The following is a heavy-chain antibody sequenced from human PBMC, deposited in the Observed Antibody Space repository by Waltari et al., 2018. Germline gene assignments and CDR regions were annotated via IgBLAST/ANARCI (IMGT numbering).Heavy chain of an antibody. D-gene: IGHD2-21*01. CDR1: GFTSFNYF. Sequence: EVQLVESGGGLVQPGGSLRLSCAASGFTSFNYFISWVRQAPGKGLEWISASNDGGVYTYYADSVEGRFTISRDSSKNTIYLQMNSLRVEDTALYYCAKGFEDLLPFDHWGQGTQVTVSS. CDR2: SNDGGVYT. V-gene: IGHV3-23*04. J-gene: IGHJ4*02. CDR3: AKGFEDLLPFDH.